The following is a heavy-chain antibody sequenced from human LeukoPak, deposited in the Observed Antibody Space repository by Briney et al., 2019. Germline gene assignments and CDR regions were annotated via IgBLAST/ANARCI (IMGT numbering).Heavy chain of an antibody. D-gene: IGHD6-13*01. Sequence: GGSLRLSCAASGLTFSDWYMSWIRQAPGKGLEWVSYIDMSGRTIYYADSVKGRFTISRDNARNSLYLQMSSLRAEDTAVYYCAREGPGEAAAYADAFDIWGQGTMVTVSS. V-gene: IGHV3-11*01. CDR3: AREGPGEAAAYADAFDI. CDR1: GLTFSDWY. J-gene: IGHJ3*02. CDR2: IDMSGRTI.